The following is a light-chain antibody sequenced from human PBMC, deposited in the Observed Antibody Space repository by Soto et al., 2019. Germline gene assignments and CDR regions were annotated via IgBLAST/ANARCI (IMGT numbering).Light chain of an antibody. CDR2: GAS. CDR1: QSVSTSY. J-gene: IGKJ4*01. Sequence: EIVLTQSPGTLSLSPGERATLSCSASQSVSTSYLACYQQKPGEAPRLLIYGASSRATGIPDRFSGSGSGADFNLTISRLEPEAFAVYYCQQYGSVPLTFGGGTKVEIK. CDR3: QQYGSVPLT. V-gene: IGKV3-20*01.